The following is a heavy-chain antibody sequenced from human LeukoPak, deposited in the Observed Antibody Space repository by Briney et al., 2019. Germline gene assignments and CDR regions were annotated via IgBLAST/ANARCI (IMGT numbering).Heavy chain of an antibody. CDR1: GFTFSDYW. CDR3: ARDFYGDYPLSAFDI. D-gene: IGHD4-17*01. J-gene: IGHJ3*02. Sequence: GGSLRLSCAASGFTFSDYWMSWVRQAPGKGLEWVANIKQDGSEKYYVDSVKGRFTISRDNAKNSLYLQMNSLRAEDTAVYYCARDFYGDYPLSAFDIWGQGAMVTVS. CDR2: IKQDGSEK. V-gene: IGHV3-7*01.